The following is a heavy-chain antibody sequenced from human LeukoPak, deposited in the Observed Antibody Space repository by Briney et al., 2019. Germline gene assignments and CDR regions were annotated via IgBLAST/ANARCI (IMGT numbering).Heavy chain of an antibody. V-gene: IGHV3-53*01. CDR2: IYSGGST. CDR1: GFTVSSNY. Sequence: GGSLRLSCAASGFTVSSNYMSWVRQAPGKGLEWVSVIYSGGSTGYADSVKGRFTISRDNAKNSLYLQMNSLRAEDTALYYCAREIIAARNQFDYWGQGTLVTVSS. CDR3: AREIIAARNQFDY. D-gene: IGHD6-6*01. J-gene: IGHJ4*02.